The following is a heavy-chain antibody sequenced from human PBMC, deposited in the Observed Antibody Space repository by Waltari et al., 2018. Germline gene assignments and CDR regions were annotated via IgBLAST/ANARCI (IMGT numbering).Heavy chain of an antibody. CDR1: GFNSSPYW. CDR2: VNREGSRT. D-gene: IGHD2-21*01. Sequence: EEQVVESGGGLVQPGGSLRLSCRASGFNSSPYWMHWVRQVPGKGLVWVAGVNREGSRTTYADTVRGRFTVSRDNVRNTVALQMSSLRTDDTAVYYCGTLEPIASWGQGTLVTVSS. V-gene: IGHV3-74*03. CDR3: GTLEPIAS. J-gene: IGHJ4*02.